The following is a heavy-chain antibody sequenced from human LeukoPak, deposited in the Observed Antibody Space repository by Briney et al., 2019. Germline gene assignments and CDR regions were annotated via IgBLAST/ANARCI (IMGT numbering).Heavy chain of an antibody. V-gene: IGHV3-30*02. CDR2: MHFDGSHT. Sequence: GGSLRLSCAASGFTFNIYGMHWVCQAPGKGLEWVAFMHFDGSHTYYADSVKGRFTISRDNSKNTLYLQMNSLRAEDTAVYYCAKGRHLWFGELRFDYWGQGTLVTVSS. CDR3: AKGRHLWFGELRFDY. J-gene: IGHJ4*02. CDR1: GFTFNIYG. D-gene: IGHD3-10*01.